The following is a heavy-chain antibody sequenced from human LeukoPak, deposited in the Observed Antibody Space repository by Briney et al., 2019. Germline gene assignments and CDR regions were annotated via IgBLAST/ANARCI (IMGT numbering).Heavy chain of an antibody. V-gene: IGHV3-30*04. Sequence: GGSLRLSCAASGFTFSNYAIHWVRRPPGKGLEWVAVISYDGSNKYYADSVKGRFTISRDNSKNRLYLQMNSLRAEDTAVYYCARNSGVAGAQRGEFWGKGTLVTVSS. CDR3: ARNSGVAGAQRGEF. CDR2: ISYDGSNK. D-gene: IGHD3-10*01. CDR1: GFTFSNYA. J-gene: IGHJ4*02.